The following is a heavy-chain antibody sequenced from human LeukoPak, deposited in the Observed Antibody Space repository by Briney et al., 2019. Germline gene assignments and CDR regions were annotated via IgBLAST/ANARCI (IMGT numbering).Heavy chain of an antibody. V-gene: IGHV1-18*01. CDR3: AREPPLNSGYDQTFDY. CDR1: GYTFTSYV. CDR2: ISPYNGNT. J-gene: IGHJ4*02. Sequence: ASVKVSCKASGYTFTSYVINWVRQAPGQGLEWMGWISPYNGNTNYAQKLQGRVTMTTDTSTSTAYMELRSLRSDDTAVYYCAREPPLNSGYDQTFDYWGQGTLVTVSS. D-gene: IGHD5-12*01.